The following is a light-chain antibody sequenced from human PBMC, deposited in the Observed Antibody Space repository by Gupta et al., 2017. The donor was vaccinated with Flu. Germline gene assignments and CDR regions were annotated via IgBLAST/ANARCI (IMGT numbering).Light chain of an antibody. CDR3: QQYDNLLLLT. CDR1: QDISNY. J-gene: IGKJ4*01. Sequence: DIQMTQSPASLSASIGDRVTITCQASQDISNYVNWYQQKPGKAPKLLIFDASNLETGVPSRFSGGGFGTDFTFTISSLQPEDVATYYCQQYDNLLLLTFGGGTKVEIK. CDR2: DAS. V-gene: IGKV1-33*01.